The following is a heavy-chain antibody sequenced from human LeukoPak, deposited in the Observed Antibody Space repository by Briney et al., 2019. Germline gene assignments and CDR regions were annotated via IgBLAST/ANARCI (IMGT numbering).Heavy chain of an antibody. D-gene: IGHD6-6*01. Sequence: GGSLRLSCAASGFTFSDYYMSWIRQAPGKGLEWVSYISSSGSTIYYADSVKGRFTISRDNAKNSLYLQVNSLRAEDTAVYYCARASVYAARLRYFDYWGQGTLVTVSS. CDR1: GFTFSDYY. V-gene: IGHV3-11*01. J-gene: IGHJ4*02. CDR2: ISSSGSTI. CDR3: ARASVYAARLRYFDY.